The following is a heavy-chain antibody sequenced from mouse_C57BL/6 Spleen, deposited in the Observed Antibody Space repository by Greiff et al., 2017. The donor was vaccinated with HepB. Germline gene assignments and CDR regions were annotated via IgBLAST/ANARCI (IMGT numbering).Heavy chain of an antibody. CDR3: ARNLMDY. J-gene: IGHJ4*01. CDR1: GYAFSSSW. CDR2: IYPGDGDT. V-gene: IGHV1-82*01. Sequence: VQGVESGPELVKPGASVKISCKASGYAFSSSWMNWVKQRPGKGLEWIGRIYPGDGDTNYNGKFKGKATLTADKSSSTAYMQLSSLTSEDSAVYFCARNLMDYWGQGTSVTVSS.